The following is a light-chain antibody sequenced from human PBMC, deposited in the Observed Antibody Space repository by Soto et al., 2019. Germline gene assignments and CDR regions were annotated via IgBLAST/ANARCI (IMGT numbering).Light chain of an antibody. CDR2: DAS. J-gene: IGKJ5*01. CDR3: QQYGSSRT. V-gene: IGKV3-20*01. CDR1: QSVSSTY. Sequence: EIVLTQSPGTLSLSPGERATLSCRASQSVSSTYLAWYQQKPGQAPRLLIYDASSRATGIPDRFSGSGSGTDFTLTISRLEPEDFAVYYWQQYGSSRTFGQGTRLEIK.